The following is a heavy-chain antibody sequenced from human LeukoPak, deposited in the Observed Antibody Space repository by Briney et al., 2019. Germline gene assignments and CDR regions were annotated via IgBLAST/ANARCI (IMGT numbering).Heavy chain of an antibody. CDR3: AREQRQVGIDAFDI. D-gene: IGHD1-14*01. CDR1: GFTFSSYW. J-gene: IGHJ3*02. Sequence: GGSLRLSCAASGFTFSSYWMHWVRQAPGKGLVWVSRINSDGSTTSYADSVKGRFTISRDNAKNTLYLQMNSLRAEDTAVYYCAREQRQVGIDAFDIWGQGTMVTVSS. CDR2: INSDGSTT. V-gene: IGHV3-74*01.